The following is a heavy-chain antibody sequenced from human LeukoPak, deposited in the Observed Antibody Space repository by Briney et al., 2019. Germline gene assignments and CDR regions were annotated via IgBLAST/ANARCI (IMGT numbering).Heavy chain of an antibody. CDR3: ARDGWQQLGKNYYYYGMDV. V-gene: IGHV3-53*01. Sequence: GGSLRLSCAASGFTVSSNYMSWVRQAPGKGLEGVSVIYSGGSTYYADSVKGRFTISRDNSKNTLYLQMNSLRAEDTAVYYCARDGWQQLGKNYYYYGMDVWGQGTTVTVSS. CDR2: IYSGGST. D-gene: IGHD6-13*01. J-gene: IGHJ6*02. CDR1: GFTVSSNY.